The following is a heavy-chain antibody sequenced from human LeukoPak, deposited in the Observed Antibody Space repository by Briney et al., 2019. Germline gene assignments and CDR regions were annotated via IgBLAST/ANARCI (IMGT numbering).Heavy chain of an antibody. V-gene: IGHV5-51*01. D-gene: IGHD5-18*01. CDR1: GYSFTSYW. Sequence: GESLKISCKGSGYSFTSYWIGWVRQMPGKGLEWMGIIYPGDSDTRYSPSVQGQVTISADKSISTAYLQWSSLKAADTAMYYCASTYSYGSYWFDPWGQGTLVTVSS. J-gene: IGHJ5*02. CDR3: ASTYSYGSYWFDP. CDR2: IYPGDSDT.